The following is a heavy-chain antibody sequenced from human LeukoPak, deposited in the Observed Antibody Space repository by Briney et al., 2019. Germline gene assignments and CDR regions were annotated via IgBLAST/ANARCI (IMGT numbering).Heavy chain of an antibody. D-gene: IGHD5/OR15-5a*01. CDR1: GGTFSSYA. CDR2: IIPIFGTA. V-gene: IGHV1-69*13. J-gene: IGHJ4*02. CDR3: AKDLYLFYTRGYFDY. Sequence: GASVKVSCKASGGTFSSYAISWVRQAPGQGLEWMGGIIPIFGTANYAQKFQGRVTITADESTSTAYMELSSLRAEDTAVYYCAKDLYLFYTRGYFDYWGQGTLVTVSS.